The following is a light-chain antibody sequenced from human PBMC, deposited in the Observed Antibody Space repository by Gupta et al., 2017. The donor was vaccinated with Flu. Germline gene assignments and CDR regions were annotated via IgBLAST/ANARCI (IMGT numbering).Light chain of an antibody. CDR2: LAA. CDR1: GSLLHPQGYNF. J-gene: IGKJ5*01. CDR3: MQGIQTPIT. V-gene: IGKV2-28*01. Sequence: IVMTQSPPSLVVSPGEAASISCQSSGSLLHPQGYNFLDGYVQRPGRPPQPLVFLAANRASGGPERSSGSGSGSDGTLTISEVEAEDAGLDYCMQGIQTPITFGQGTRLEIK.